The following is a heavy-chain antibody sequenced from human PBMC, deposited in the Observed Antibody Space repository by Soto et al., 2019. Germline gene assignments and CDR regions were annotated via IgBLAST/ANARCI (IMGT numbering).Heavy chain of an antibody. V-gene: IGHV3-21*01. CDR1: GFTFSSYS. CDR2: ISSSSSYI. J-gene: IGHJ6*02. CDR3: AREGMTTTYYYGMDV. Sequence: GGSLRLSCAASGFTFSSYSMNWVRQAPGKGLEWVSSISSSSSYIYYADSVKGRFTISRDNAKNSLYLQMNSLRAEDTAVYYCAREGMTTTYYYGMDVWGQGTTVTVSS. D-gene: IGHD4-17*01.